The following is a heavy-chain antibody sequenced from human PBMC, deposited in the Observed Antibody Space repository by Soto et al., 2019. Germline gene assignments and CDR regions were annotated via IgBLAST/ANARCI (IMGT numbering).Heavy chain of an antibody. V-gene: IGHV3-15*01. CDR1: GFTFSNAW. J-gene: IGHJ6*03. CDR3: TTALTMGYYDYYMDV. CDR2: IKSKTDGGTT. Sequence: GGSLRLSCAASGFTFSNAWMSWVRQAPGKGLEWVGRIKSKTDGGTTDYAAPVKGRFTIARDDSKNTLYLQMNSLKTEDTAVYYCTTALTMGYYDYYMDVWGKGTTVTVSS. D-gene: IGHD3-3*01.